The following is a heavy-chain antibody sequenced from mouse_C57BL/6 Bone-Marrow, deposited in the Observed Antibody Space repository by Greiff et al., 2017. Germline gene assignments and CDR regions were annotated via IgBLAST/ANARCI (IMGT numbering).Heavy chain of an antibody. V-gene: IGHV7-3*01. D-gene: IGHD2-4*01. J-gene: IGHJ2*01. Sequence: EVKLVESGGGLLQPGGSLSLSCAASGFTFTDYYMSWVRQPPGKALEWLGFIRNKANGYTTEYSASVKGRFTISRDNSQSILYLQMNALRAEDSATYYCARYDDYDVDYWGQGTTLTVSS. CDR2: IRNKANGYTT. CDR3: ARYDDYDVDY. CDR1: GFTFTDYY.